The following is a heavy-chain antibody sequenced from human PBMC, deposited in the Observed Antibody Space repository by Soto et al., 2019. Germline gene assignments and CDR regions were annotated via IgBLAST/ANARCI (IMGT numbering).Heavy chain of an antibody. Sequence: GGSLRLSCAASGFTLSSYWVYWVRQTPGKGLVWVARIKNGGDDTSYADSVMGRFTISRDVAKRSLYLQMNSLTTEDTASYYCVKDILAGGADVWGQGTTVTVSS. D-gene: IGHD2-15*01. V-gene: IGHV3-74*01. CDR3: VKDILAGGADV. CDR2: IKNGGDDT. J-gene: IGHJ6*02. CDR1: GFTLSSYW.